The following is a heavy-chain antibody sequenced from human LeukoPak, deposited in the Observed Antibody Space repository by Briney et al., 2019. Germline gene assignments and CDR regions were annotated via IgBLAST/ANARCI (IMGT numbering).Heavy chain of an antibody. CDR3: ATFPREYYYGMDV. D-gene: IGHD5-24*01. CDR1: GYTFTVSY. V-gene: IGHV1-2*02. Sequence: ASVKVSSTASGYTFTVSYMRWVRQAPGQGLEWMGWINPNSGGTSYAQKFHGRVTITTDTSISTAYMELSRLRSADTAVYYCATFPREYYYGMDVWGQGTTVTVSS. CDR2: INPNSGGT. J-gene: IGHJ6*02.